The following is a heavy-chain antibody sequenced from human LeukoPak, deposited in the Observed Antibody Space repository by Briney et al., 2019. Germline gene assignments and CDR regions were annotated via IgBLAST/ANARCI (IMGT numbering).Heavy chain of an antibody. CDR3: VRGESGIQENSFDI. CDR1: GFTFSSYS. CDR2: ISSSSSYI. D-gene: IGHD2/OR15-2a*01. Sequence: GGSLRLSCAASGFTFSSYSMNWVRQAPGKGLEWVSSISSSSSYIYYADSVKGRFTISRDNAKNSLYLQMNSLRVEDTAVYSCVRGESGIQENSFDIWGQGTLVTVSS. J-gene: IGHJ3*02. V-gene: IGHV3-21*04.